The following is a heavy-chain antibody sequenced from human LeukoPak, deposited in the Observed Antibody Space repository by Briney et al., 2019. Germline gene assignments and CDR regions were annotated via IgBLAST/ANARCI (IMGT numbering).Heavy chain of an antibody. V-gene: IGHV4-59*01. CDR1: GGSISSYY. D-gene: IGHD3-10*01. CDR3: ARDQMWVRGVIIGRSDAFDI. Sequence: KPSETLSLTCTVSGGSISSYYRSWIRQPPGKGLEWIGYIYYSGSTNYNPSLKSRVTISVDTSKNQFSLKLSSVTAADTAVYYCARDQMWVRGVIIGRSDAFDIWGQGTMVTVSS. J-gene: IGHJ3*02. CDR2: IYYSGST.